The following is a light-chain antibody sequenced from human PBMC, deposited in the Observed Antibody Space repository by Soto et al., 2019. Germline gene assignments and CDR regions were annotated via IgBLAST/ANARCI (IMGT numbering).Light chain of an antibody. V-gene: IGKV3-11*01. CDR3: QQRSNWPVT. J-gene: IGKJ1*01. Sequence: EIVLTQSPATLSLCPGERATLSCRASQSVSSYLAWYQQKPGQAPRLLIYDASNRATGIPARFSGSGSGTDFTLTISSLEPEDFAVYYCQQRSNWPVTFGQGTKVDIK. CDR2: DAS. CDR1: QSVSSY.